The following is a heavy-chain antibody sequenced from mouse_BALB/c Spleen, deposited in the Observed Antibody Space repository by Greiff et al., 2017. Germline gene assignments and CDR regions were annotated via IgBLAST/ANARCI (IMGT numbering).Heavy chain of an antibody. CDR3: AREREYYYGSSYGYAMDY. D-gene: IGHD1-1*01. CDR2: IWGDGST. CDR1: GFSLTGYG. Sequence: VKLMESGPGLVAPSQSLSITCTVSGFSLTGYGVNWVRQPPGKGLEWLGMIWGDGSTDYNSALKSRLSISKDNSKSQVFLKMNSLQTDDTARYYCAREREYYYGSSYGYAMDYWGQGTSVTVSS. J-gene: IGHJ4*01. V-gene: IGHV2-6-7*01.